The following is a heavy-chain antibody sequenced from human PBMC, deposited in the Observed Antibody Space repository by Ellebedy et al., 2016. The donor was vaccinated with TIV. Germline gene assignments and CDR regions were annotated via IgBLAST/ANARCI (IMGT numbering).Heavy chain of an antibody. CDR1: GYIFTIYW. CDR2: VYPGDSDI. Sequence: ASVKVSCKGSGYIFTIYWIAWVRQMPGRGLEWMGIVYPGDSDIRYSPSFQGQVTISADKSISTAYLQWSSLKASDTAMYYCARGPRPAAAAKDAFDIWGQGTMVTVSS. CDR3: ARGPRPAAAAKDAFDI. J-gene: IGHJ3*02. D-gene: IGHD6-13*01. V-gene: IGHV5-51*01.